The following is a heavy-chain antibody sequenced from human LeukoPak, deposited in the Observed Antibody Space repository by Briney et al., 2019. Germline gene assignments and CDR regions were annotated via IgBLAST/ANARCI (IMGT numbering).Heavy chain of an antibody. D-gene: IGHD5-18*01. J-gene: IGHJ3*01. CDR2: IYLGDSNA. CDR3: ARLEGGRIQLWLGEAFDF. V-gene: IGHV5-51*01. CDR1: GYSFTRYW. Sequence: PGESLKISCKGSGYSFTRYWIGWVRQMPGKGLEWMGIIYLGDSNARYSPSFQGQVTISADKSINTAYLQWSSLKASDTAIYYCARLEGGRIQLWLGEAFDFWGQGTMVTVPS.